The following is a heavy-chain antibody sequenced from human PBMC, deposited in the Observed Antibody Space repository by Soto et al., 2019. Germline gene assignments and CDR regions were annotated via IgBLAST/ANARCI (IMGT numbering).Heavy chain of an antibody. CDR2: INPSGGST. Sequence: QVQLVQSGAEVKKPGASVKVSCKASGYTFTKYYIHWVRQAPGQGLEWLGIINPSGGSTNYAQKFQGRVTKTRDKSTSTVYMELCSLRSEDTAVYFCARDDFYASRGPACEYWGQGTLVSVSS. CDR1: GYTFTKYY. J-gene: IGHJ4*02. D-gene: IGHD3-22*01. CDR3: ARDDFYASRGPACEY. V-gene: IGHV1-46*01.